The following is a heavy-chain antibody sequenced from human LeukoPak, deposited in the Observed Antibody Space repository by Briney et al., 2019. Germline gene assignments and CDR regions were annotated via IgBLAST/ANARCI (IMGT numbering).Heavy chain of an antibody. D-gene: IGHD6-19*01. CDR3: ARLSTGYSSGWYLRPFDY. CDR1: GYSFTSSW. J-gene: IGHJ4*02. CDR2: IDPSDSYT. Sequence: GESLKISCKGSGYSFTSSWISWVRQMPGKGLEWMGRIDPSDSYTNYSPSFQGHVTISADKSISTAYLQWSSLKASDTAMYYCARLSTGYSSGWYLRPFDYWGQGTLVTVSS. V-gene: IGHV5-10-1*01.